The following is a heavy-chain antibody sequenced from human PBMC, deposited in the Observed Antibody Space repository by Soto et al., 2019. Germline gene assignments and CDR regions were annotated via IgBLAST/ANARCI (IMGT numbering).Heavy chain of an antibody. CDR1: GYTFTSYY. Sequence: VASVKVSCKASGYTFTSYYMHWVRQAPGQGLEWMGIFNPSGGSTSYAQKFQGRVTMTRDTSTSTVYMELSSLRSEDTAVYYCARDLASQRYYGSGDLLYSYGMDVWGQGTTVTVSS. CDR3: ARDLASQRYYGSGDLLYSYGMDV. CDR2: FNPSGGST. D-gene: IGHD3-10*01. J-gene: IGHJ6*02. V-gene: IGHV1-46*01.